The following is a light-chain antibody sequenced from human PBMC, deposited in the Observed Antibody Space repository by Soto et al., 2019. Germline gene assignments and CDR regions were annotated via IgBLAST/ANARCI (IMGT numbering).Light chain of an antibody. Sequence: EIVLTQSPGTLSVSPGDRATLSCRASQSVSSSYLAWYQQKPGQAPRLLIYGASSRATGIPDRFSGSGSGTDFTLTISRLEPEDVAVYYCQQYGSSLGVTFGGGTKVEIK. CDR1: QSVSSSY. J-gene: IGKJ4*01. CDR2: GAS. CDR3: QQYGSSLGVT. V-gene: IGKV3-20*01.